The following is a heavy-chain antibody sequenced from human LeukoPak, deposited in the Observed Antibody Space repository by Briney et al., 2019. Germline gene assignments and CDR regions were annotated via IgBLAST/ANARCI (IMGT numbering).Heavy chain of an antibody. J-gene: IGHJ4*02. D-gene: IGHD4-23*01. V-gene: IGHV3-30-3*01. Sequence: PGRSLRLSCAASGFTFSSYAMHWVRQAPGKGLEWVAVISYDGSNKYYADSVKGRFTTSRDNSKNTLYLQMNSLRAEDTAVYYCAKGPWRGGYSYYFDYWGQGTLVTVSS. CDR1: GFTFSSYA. CDR3: AKGPWRGGYSYYFDY. CDR2: ISYDGSNK.